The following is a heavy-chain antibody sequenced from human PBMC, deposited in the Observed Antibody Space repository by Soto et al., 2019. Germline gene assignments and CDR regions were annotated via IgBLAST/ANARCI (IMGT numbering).Heavy chain of an antibody. CDR3: ATSYCSTSRCFYYFDY. CDR1: GFTFSSYA. V-gene: IGHV3-23*01. CDR2: ISGSGGST. D-gene: IGHD2-2*01. J-gene: IGHJ4*02. Sequence: EVQLLESGGGLVQPGGSLRLSCAASGFTFSSYAMSWVRQAPGKGLEWVSAISGSGGSTYYADSVKGRFTISRDNSKNTLYLQMNSLRAEDTAVYYCATSYCSTSRCFYYFDYWGQGTLVSVSS.